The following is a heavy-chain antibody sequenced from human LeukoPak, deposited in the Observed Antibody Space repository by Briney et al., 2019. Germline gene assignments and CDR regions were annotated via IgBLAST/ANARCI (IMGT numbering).Heavy chain of an antibody. V-gene: IGHV1-46*01. CDR2: INPSGGST. D-gene: IGHD4-17*01. CDR3: ARARSSVSTVTTPGY. Sequence: ASVKVSCKASGYTFTSYYMHWLRQAPGQGLEWMGIINPSGGSTSYAQRFQGRVTMTRDTSTSTVYMELSSLRSEDTAVYYCARARSSVSTVTTPGYGGQGTLVTVSS. J-gene: IGHJ4*02. CDR1: GYTFTSYY.